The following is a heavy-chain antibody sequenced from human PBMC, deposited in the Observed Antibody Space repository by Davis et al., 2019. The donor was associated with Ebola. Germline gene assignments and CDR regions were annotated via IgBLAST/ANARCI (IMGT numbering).Heavy chain of an antibody. V-gene: IGHV3-21*01. CDR2: ISSDGSYI. D-gene: IGHD2-2*01. Sequence: GESLKISCAASGFPFSSYTMNWVRQAPGKGLEWVSSISSDGSYIFYADSAKGRFSISRDNAKNSLDLQMNNLKAEDTAVYYCARDHSYYAIDYWGQGTLVTVSS. J-gene: IGHJ4*02. CDR3: ARDHSYYAIDY. CDR1: GFPFSSYT.